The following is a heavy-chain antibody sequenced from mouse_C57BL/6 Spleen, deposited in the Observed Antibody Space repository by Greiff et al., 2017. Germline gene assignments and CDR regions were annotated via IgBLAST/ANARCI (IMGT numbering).Heavy chain of an antibody. CDR1: GYSFTDYN. Sequence: EVQLQQSGPELVKPGASVKISCKASGYSFTDYNMNWVKQSNGKSLEWIGVINPNYGTTSYNQKFKGKATLTVDQSSSTAYMQLNSLTSEDSAVYDGARKGYGSKSGWDEWGKGTLGNVSA. V-gene: IGHV1-39*01. CDR2: INPNYGTT. J-gene: IGHJ3*01. CDR3: ARKGYGSKSGWDE. D-gene: IGHD1-1*01.